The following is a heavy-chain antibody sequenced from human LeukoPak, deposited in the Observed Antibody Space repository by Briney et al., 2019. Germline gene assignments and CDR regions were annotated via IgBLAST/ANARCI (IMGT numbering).Heavy chain of an antibody. D-gene: IGHD3-3*01. J-gene: IGHJ5*02. CDR1: GYSINSGYY. CDR2: IYHSGST. CDR3: ARARVNYDFWSGFEPATNWFDP. V-gene: IGHV4-38-2*02. Sequence: SETLSLTCTVSGYSINSGYYWGWIRQPPGKGLEWIGSIYHSGSTYYNPSLKSRVTISVDTSKNQFSLKLSSVTAADTAVYYCARARVNYDFWSGFEPATNWFDPWGQGTLVTVSS.